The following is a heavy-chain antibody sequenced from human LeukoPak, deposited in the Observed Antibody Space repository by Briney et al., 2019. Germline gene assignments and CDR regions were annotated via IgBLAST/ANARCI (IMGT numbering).Heavy chain of an antibody. CDR2: IYYSGGT. V-gene: IGHV4-39*07. CDR3: AREGRRGAAAGFFDY. D-gene: IGHD6-13*01. J-gene: IGHJ4*02. CDR1: GGSISNSDYY. Sequence: SETLSLTCTVSGGSISNSDYYWGWIRQPPGKGLEWIGNIYYSGGTYYNPSLKSRVTISVDTSKNQFSLKLSSVTAADTAVYYCAREGRRGAAAGFFDYWGRGTLVTVSS.